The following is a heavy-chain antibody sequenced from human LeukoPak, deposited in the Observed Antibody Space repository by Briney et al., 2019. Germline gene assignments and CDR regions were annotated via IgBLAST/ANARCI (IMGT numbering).Heavy chain of an antibody. Sequence: PSETLSLNCAVSGYSISSGYYWGWIRQPPGKGLEWIGSIYHSGSTYYNPSLKSRVTISLDTSKNQFSLKLSSVTAADTAVYYCARKLYGDYRFDYWGQGTLVTVSS. CDR2: IYHSGST. D-gene: IGHD4-17*01. CDR3: ARKLYGDYRFDY. V-gene: IGHV4-38-2*01. J-gene: IGHJ4*02. CDR1: GYSISSGYY.